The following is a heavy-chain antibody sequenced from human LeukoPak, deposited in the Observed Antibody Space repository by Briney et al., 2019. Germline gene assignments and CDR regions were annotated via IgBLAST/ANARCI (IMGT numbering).Heavy chain of an antibody. CDR3: ARDRIAAAGTNDY. D-gene: IGHD6-13*01. V-gene: IGHV1-46*01. Sequence: ASVKVSCKASGYTFTSYYMHWVRQAPGQGLEWMGIINPSGGSTSYAQKFQGGVTMTRDTSTSTVYMELCSLRSEDTAVYYCARDRIAAAGTNDYWGQGTLVTVSS. CDR1: GYTFTSYY. CDR2: INPSGGST. J-gene: IGHJ4*02.